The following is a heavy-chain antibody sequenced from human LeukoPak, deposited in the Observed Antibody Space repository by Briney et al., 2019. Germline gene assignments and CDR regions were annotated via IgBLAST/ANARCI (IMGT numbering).Heavy chain of an antibody. CDR3: ARGRYYDSSGYYGDRTHDY. Sequence: PGGSLRLSCAASGFTFSSYEMNWVRQAPGKGLEWVSYISSSGSTIYYADSVKGRFTISRDNAKNSLYLQMNSLRAEDTAVYYCARGRYYDSSGYYGDRTHDYWGQGTLVTVSS. CDR2: ISSSGSTI. V-gene: IGHV3-48*03. D-gene: IGHD3-22*01. J-gene: IGHJ4*02. CDR1: GFTFSSYE.